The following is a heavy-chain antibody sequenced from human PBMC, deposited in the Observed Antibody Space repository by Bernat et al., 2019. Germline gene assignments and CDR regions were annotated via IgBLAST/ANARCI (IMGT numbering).Heavy chain of an antibody. D-gene: IGHD3-22*01. J-gene: IGHJ4*02. CDR3: AKVPDSSGPYYFDY. CDR1: GFTFSIYA. Sequence: EVQLLESGGGLVQPGGSLRLSCAASGFTFSIYAMTWVRQTPGKGLEWVSGISGSGDSTYYADSVKGRFTISRDNSKNTLYLQMSSLRAEDTAVYYCAKVPDSSGPYYFDYWGQGTLVTVSS. V-gene: IGHV3-23*01. CDR2: ISGSGDST.